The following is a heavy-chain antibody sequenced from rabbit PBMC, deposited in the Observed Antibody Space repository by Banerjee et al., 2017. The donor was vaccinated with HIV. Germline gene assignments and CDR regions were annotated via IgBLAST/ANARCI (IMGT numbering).Heavy chain of an antibody. V-gene: IGHV1S40*01. CDR1: GFSFSSGYD. D-gene: IGHD1-1*01. J-gene: IGHJ4*01. Sequence: QSLEESGGDLVKPGASLTLTCKASGFSFSSGYDMCWVRQAPGKGLEWIGCIDAGGGNTYYASWAKGRFTISKSSSTTVTLQMTSLTAADTATYFCARSSGYYGYFNLWGPGTLVTVS. CDR3: ARSSGYYGYFNL. CDR2: IDAGGGNT.